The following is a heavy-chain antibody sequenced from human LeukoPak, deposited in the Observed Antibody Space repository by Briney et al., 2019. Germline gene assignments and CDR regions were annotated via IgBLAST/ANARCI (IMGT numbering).Heavy chain of an antibody. CDR2: IKQDGSEK. J-gene: IGHJ4*02. CDR3: ARDLYASGSYDY. D-gene: IGHD3-10*01. CDR1: GFTFSHYW. Sequence: GSLRLSCAASGFTFSHYWMSWVGQAPGKGLEWVANIKQDGSEKNYVDSVKGRFTISRDNAKNSLYLQMNILRAEDTAVYYCARDLYASGSYDYWGQGSLVTVSS. V-gene: IGHV3-7*04.